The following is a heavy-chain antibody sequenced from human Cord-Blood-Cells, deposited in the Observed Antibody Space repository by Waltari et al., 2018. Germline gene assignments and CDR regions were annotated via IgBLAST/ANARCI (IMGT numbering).Heavy chain of an antibody. CDR1: GGSFSGYY. CDR2: INHSGST. V-gene: IGHV4-34*01. Sequence: QVQLQQWGAGLLKPSETLSLTCAVYGGSFSGYYWSWIRQPPGKGLEWIGEINHSGSTNDNPSLNSRVTISVDTAKNPFSLKLSSVTAADTAVYYCARMVSVRGVIFDYWGQGTLVTVSS. D-gene: IGHD3-10*01. J-gene: IGHJ4*02. CDR3: ARMVSVRGVIFDY.